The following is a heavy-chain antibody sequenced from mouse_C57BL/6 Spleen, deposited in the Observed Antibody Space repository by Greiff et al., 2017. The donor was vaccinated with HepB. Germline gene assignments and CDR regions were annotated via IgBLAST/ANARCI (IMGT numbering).Heavy chain of an antibody. CDR1: GYTFTDYE. D-gene: IGHD2-4*01. Sequence: VQLQQSGAELVRPGASVTLSCKASGYTFTDYEMHWVKQTPVQGLEWIGAIDPATGGTAYNQKFKGKAILTADKSSSTAYMELRSLTSEDSAVYYCTGAYYDSDVGAYWGQGTLVTVSS. J-gene: IGHJ3*01. CDR3: TGAYYDSDVGAY. V-gene: IGHV1-15*01. CDR2: IDPATGGT.